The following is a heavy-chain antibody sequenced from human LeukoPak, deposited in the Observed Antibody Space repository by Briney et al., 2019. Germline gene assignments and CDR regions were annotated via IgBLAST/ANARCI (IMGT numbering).Heavy chain of an antibody. CDR1: GFTFTNAW. J-gene: IGHJ4*02. V-gene: IGHV3-15*01. CDR2: IKSKGDGETT. D-gene: IGHD3-10*01. CDR3: TTELGITMIRGVIVF. Sequence: PGGSLRLSCAASGFTFTNAWMSWVRQAPGKGLEWVGRIKSKGDGETTDYAAPVRGRFTMSRDDSTATLYLQMNSLKTEDTAVYFCTTELGITMIRGVIVFWGQGTLVTVSS.